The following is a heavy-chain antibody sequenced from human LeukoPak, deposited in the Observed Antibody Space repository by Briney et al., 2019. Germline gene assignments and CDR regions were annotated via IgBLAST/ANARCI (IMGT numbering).Heavy chain of an antibody. Sequence: SETLSLTCAVYGGSFSGYYWSWIRQPPGKGLEWIGEINHSGSTNYSPSLKSRVTISVDTSKNQFSLKLSSVTAADTAVYYCARFPYYYGSGKTPYYYYMDVWGKGTTVTISS. CDR1: GGSFSGYY. V-gene: IGHV4-34*01. J-gene: IGHJ6*03. D-gene: IGHD3-10*01. CDR3: ARFPYYYGSGKTPYYYYMDV. CDR2: INHSGST.